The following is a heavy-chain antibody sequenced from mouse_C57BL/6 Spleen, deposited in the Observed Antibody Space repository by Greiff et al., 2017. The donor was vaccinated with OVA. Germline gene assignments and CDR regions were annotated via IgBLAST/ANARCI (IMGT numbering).Heavy chain of an antibody. CDR3: ARRAYGSSDY. Sequence: VQLQQSGAELVRPGTSVKVSCKASGYAFTNYLIEWVKQRPGQGLEWIGVINPGSGGTNYNEKFKGKATLTADKSSSTAYMQLSSLTSEDSAVYVCARRAYGSSDYWGQGTTLTVSS. V-gene: IGHV1-54*01. D-gene: IGHD1-1*01. J-gene: IGHJ2*01. CDR1: GYAFTNYL. CDR2: INPGSGGT.